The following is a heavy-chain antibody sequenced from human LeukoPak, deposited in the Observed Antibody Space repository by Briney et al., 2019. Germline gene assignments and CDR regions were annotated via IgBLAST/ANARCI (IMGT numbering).Heavy chain of an antibody. J-gene: IGHJ4*02. CDR3: TRVRYYYDSSGYSYYFDY. CDR1: GFTFGDYA. CDR2: IRSKAYGGTT. V-gene: IGHV3-49*04. Sequence: GGSLRLSCTASGFTFGDYAMSWVRQAPGKGLEWVGFIRSKAYGGTTEYAASVKGRFTISRDDSKSIAYPQMNSLKTEDTAVYYCTRVRYYYDSSGYSYYFDYWGQGTLVTVSS. D-gene: IGHD3-22*01.